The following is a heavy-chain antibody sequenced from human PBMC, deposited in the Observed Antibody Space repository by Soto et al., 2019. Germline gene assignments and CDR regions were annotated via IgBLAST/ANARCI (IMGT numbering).Heavy chain of an antibody. Sequence: SETLSLTCTVSGGSISSYYWSWIRQPPGKGLEWIGYIYYSGSTNYNPSLKSRVTISVDTSKNQFSLKLSSVTAADTAVYYCAREPDYIWGSYHPPYYMDVWGKGTTVTVS. J-gene: IGHJ6*03. CDR3: AREPDYIWGSYHPPYYMDV. D-gene: IGHD3-16*02. CDR2: IYYSGST. V-gene: IGHV4-59*01. CDR1: GGSISSYY.